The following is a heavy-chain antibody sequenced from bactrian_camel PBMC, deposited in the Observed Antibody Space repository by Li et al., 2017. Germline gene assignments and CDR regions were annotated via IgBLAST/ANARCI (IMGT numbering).Heavy chain of an antibody. CDR2: IDRNGVT. J-gene: IGHJ4*01. V-gene: IGHV3S53*01. D-gene: IGHD1*01. Sequence: QVQLVESGGGSVQAGGSLRLSCASSGWTYAMYCTGWFRQAPGKEREGIAVIDRNGVTTYADSVTGRVTISKDNAKNTMDLRMVSLKPEDTAMYYCAADFPRRRAPRLTDVLDLAYKGRGTQVTVS. CDR1: GWTYAMYC.